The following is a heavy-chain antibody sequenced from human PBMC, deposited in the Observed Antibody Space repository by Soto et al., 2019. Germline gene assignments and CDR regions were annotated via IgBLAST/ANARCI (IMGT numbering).Heavy chain of an antibody. J-gene: IGHJ4*02. CDR2: VSHDGRNT. CDR3: AKGGRQWLVTSDFNY. CDR1: GFTFSDYA. Sequence: VQLVESGGGVVQPGRSLRLSCAASGFTFSDYAMHWVRQAPGKGLEWVAVVSHDGRNTHYADSVKGRFPISRDSSKTTVSLEMTSLRAEDTAVYYCAKGGRQWLVTSDFNYWGQGALVTVSS. D-gene: IGHD6-19*01. V-gene: IGHV3-30*18.